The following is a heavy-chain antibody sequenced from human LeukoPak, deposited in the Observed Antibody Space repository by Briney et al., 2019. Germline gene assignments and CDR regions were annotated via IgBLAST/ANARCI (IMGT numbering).Heavy chain of an antibody. CDR3: ARMRARVSDY. Sequence: SETLSLTCTVSGGSISSGGYYWSWIRQHPGKGLEWIGYIYYSGSTNYNPSLKSRVTISVDTSKNQFSLKLSSVTAADTAVYYCARMRARVSDYWGQGTLVTVSS. D-gene: IGHD4/OR15-4a*01. CDR1: GGSISSGGYY. V-gene: IGHV4-31*03. CDR2: IYYSGST. J-gene: IGHJ4*02.